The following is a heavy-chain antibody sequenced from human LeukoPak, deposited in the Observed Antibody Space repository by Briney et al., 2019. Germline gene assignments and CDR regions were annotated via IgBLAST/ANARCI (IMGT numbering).Heavy chain of an antibody. V-gene: IGHV1-69*13. Sequence: ASVKVSCKASGGTFSSYAISWVRQAPGQGLEWMGGIIPIFGTANYAQKFQGRVTITADESTSTAYMELSSLRSEDTAVYYCARLGSFRTVTTLNIYYGMDVWGQGTTVTVSS. CDR3: ARLGSFRTVTTLNIYYGMDV. J-gene: IGHJ6*02. CDR1: GGTFSSYA. D-gene: IGHD4-17*01. CDR2: IIPIFGTA.